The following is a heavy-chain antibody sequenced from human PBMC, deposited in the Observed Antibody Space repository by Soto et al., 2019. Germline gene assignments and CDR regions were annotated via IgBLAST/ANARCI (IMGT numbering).Heavy chain of an antibody. CDR2: ISHSGST. CDR1: GGSISSGGYS. J-gene: IGHJ4*02. Sequence: TLSLTCAVSGGSISSGGYSWSWIRQPPGKGLECIGYISHSGSTYYNPSLKSRVTISVDRSKNQFSLKLSSVTAADTAVYYCARGGVTADYWGQGTLVTVSS. D-gene: IGHD5-18*01. CDR3: ARGGVTADY. V-gene: IGHV4-30-2*01.